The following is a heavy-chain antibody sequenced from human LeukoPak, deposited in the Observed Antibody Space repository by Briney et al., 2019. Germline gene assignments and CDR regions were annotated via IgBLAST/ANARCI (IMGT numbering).Heavy chain of an antibody. J-gene: IGHJ4*02. D-gene: IGHD5-18*01. CDR3: ARDQGRSYTYGPFYFDY. CDR1: GYTFIRYG. V-gene: IGHV1-18*01. CDR2: ISTNNGNT. Sequence: ASVKVSCKASGYTFIRYGISWVRQAPGQGLEWMGWISTNNGNTNYRQKLQGRVTMTTDTSTSTAYMELRSLTSDDTAVYYCARDQGRSYTYGPFYFDYWGLGTLVTVSS.